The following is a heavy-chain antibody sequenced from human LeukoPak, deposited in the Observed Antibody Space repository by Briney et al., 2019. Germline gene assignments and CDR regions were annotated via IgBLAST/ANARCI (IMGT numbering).Heavy chain of an antibody. CDR1: GVTFSSYN. Sequence: GGSLRLSCAASGVTFSSYNMVWVHQAPGKGLEWVSSISSRSSCIFYADSVKGRFTVSRDSAKNSLYLEMNTLRAEDTAVYYCARDPTPVGSSGTYFARWGQGPLVPVSS. CDR2: ISSRSSCI. J-gene: IGHJ4*02. V-gene: IGHV3-21*01. CDR3: ARDPTPVGSSGTYFAR. D-gene: IGHD1-26*01.